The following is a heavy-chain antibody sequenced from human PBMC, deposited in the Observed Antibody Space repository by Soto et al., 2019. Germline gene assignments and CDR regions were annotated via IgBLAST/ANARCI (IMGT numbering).Heavy chain of an antibody. CDR2: IYYSGST. Sequence: SETLSLTCTVSGGSISSYYWSWIRQPPGKGLEWIGYIYYSGSTNYNPSLKSRVTISVDTSKNQFSLKLSSVTAADTAVYYCARQKQLGYYYYGLDVWGQGTTVTVSS. V-gene: IGHV4-59*08. CDR1: GGSISSYY. D-gene: IGHD1-1*01. CDR3: ARQKQLGYYYYGLDV. J-gene: IGHJ6*02.